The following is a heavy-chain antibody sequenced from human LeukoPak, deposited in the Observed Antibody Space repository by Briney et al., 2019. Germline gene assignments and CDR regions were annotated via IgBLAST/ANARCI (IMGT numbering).Heavy chain of an antibody. J-gene: IGHJ5*02. V-gene: IGHV3-23*01. CDR2: ISGSGGST. CDR3: AKSVRGYYDSSGYINWFDP. D-gene: IGHD3-22*01. CDR1: GFTFSSYA. Sequence: GGSLRLSCAASGFTFSSYAMSWVRQAPGKGLEWVSAISGSGGSTYYADSVKGRFTISRDNSKNTLYLQMNSLRAEDTAVYYCAKSVRGYYDSSGYINWFDPWGQGTLVTVSS.